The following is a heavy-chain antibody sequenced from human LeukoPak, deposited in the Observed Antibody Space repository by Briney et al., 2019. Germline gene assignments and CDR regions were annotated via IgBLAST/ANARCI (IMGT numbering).Heavy chain of an antibody. CDR1: GFTFDDYA. Sequence: GRSLRLSCAASGFTFDDYAMHWVRQAPGEGLEWVSGISWNSGSIGYADSVKGRFTISRDNAKNSLYLQMNSLRAEDTALYYCAKDMRGIVGVIDYWGQGTLVTVSS. D-gene: IGHD1-26*01. CDR2: ISWNSGSI. J-gene: IGHJ4*02. CDR3: AKDMRGIVGVIDY. V-gene: IGHV3-9*01.